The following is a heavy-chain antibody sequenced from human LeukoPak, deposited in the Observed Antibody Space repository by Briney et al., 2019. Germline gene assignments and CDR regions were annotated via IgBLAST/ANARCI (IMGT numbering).Heavy chain of an antibody. CDR3: ARVVGFWSGYVRYFDY. D-gene: IGHD3-3*01. J-gene: IGHJ4*02. CDR2: ISAYNGNT. V-gene: IGHV1-18*01. CDR1: GGTFSSYA. Sequence: ASVKVSCKASGGTFSSYAISWVRQAPGQGLEWMGWISAYNGNTNYAQKLQGRVTMTTDTSTSTAYMELRSLRSDDTAVYYCARVVGFWSGYVRYFDYWGQGTLVTVSS.